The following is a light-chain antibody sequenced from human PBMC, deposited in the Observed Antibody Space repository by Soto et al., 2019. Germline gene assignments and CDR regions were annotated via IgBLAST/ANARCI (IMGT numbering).Light chain of an antibody. CDR1: SSYVGGYNY. CDR3: CSYAGSFPYV. Sequence: QSVLTQPRSVSGSPGQSVTISCTGTSSYVGGYNYVSWYQQHPGKAPKLMIYDVSKRPSGVPDRFSGSKSGNTASLTISGLQAEDEADYYCCSYAGSFPYVFGTGTRSPS. J-gene: IGLJ1*01. V-gene: IGLV2-11*01. CDR2: DVS.